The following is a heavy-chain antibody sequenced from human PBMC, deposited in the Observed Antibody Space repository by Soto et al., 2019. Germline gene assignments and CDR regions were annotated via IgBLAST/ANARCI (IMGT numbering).Heavy chain of an antibody. V-gene: IGHV1-69*19. J-gene: IGHJ6*02. CDR3: ARNGAYSSSQFGMDV. CDR2: IVTVFGTA. CDR1: GGTLNYNT. Sequence: QVQLVQSGADVKKPGSSVKVSCKASGGTLNYNTFSWVRQAPGQGLEWMGGIVTVFGTANHAQKFQGRLTITADPSTNTVYMERSSLRSEDTAVYYCARNGAYSSSQFGMDVWGQGTTVTVSS. D-gene: IGHD6-13*01.